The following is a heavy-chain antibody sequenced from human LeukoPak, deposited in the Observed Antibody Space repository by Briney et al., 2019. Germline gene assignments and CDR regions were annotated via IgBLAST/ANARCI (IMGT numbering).Heavy chain of an antibody. V-gene: IGHV1-69*06. CDR2: IIPIFGTA. D-gene: IGHD5-24*01. Sequence: ASVKVSCKASGGTFSSYAISWVRQAPGQGLEWMGGIIPIFGTANYAQKFQGRVTITADKSTSTVYMELSSLRSEDTAVYYCARDFVDVATNADWGQGTLVTVSS. CDR1: GGTFSSYA. J-gene: IGHJ4*02. CDR3: ARDFVDVATNAD.